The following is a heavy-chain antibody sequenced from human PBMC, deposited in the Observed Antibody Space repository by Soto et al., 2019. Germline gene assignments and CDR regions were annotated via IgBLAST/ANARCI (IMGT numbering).Heavy chain of an antibody. CDR3: ARHFNIAVSQLYYYGMDV. V-gene: IGHV1-69*13. D-gene: IGHD6-19*01. CDR1: GGTYSSYA. J-gene: IGHJ6*02. CDR2: IIPIFGTA. Sequence: ASVKVSCKASGGTYSSYAISWVRQAPGQGPEWMGGIIPIFGTANYAQKFQGRVTITADESTSTAYMELRSLRSDDTAVYYCARHFNIAVSQLYYYGMDVWGQGTTVTVSS.